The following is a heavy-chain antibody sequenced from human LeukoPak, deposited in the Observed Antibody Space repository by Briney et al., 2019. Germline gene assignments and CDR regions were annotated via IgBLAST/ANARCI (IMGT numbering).Heavy chain of an antibody. Sequence: GGSLRLSCTASGFTFSSYAIHWVRQAPGKGLEWVASTSYDGTNKYYADSVKGRFTISRDNSKNTLYLQMNSLRVEDTAMYYCARDRPLSGGAFDYWGQGTLVTVSS. V-gene: IGHV3-30-3*01. CDR1: GFTFSSYA. CDR2: TSYDGTNK. J-gene: IGHJ4*02. CDR3: ARDRPLSGGAFDY. D-gene: IGHD3-16*01.